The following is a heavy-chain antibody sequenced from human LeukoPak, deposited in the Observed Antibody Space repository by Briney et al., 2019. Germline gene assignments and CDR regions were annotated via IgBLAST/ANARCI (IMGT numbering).Heavy chain of an antibody. CDR1: GYSFSAYY. V-gene: IGHV1-2*01. Sequence: ASVTVSFKASGYSFSAYYIHWVRQAPGQGLEWMGWINPTSGDTNYAQKFQDRVTLTRDTSISTAYMELTNLRSDDTVVYFCARPNGDFYNWFDTWGQGTLVTVSS. CDR2: INPTSGDT. D-gene: IGHD2-21*02. CDR3: ARPNGDFYNWFDT. J-gene: IGHJ5*02.